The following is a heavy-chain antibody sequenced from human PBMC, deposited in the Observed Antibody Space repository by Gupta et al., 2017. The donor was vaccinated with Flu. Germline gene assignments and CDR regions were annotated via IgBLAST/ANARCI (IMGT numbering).Heavy chain of an antibody. J-gene: IGHJ4*02. V-gene: IGHV1-3*01. D-gene: IGHD2-8*01. CDR1: GYTFSRYA. CDR3: ARGAAYCTNGVCSWGYYFEY. Sequence: QVQLVQSGAEGKKPGASVKVSCKASGYTFSRYAMHWVRQAPGQRLEWMVGINSVDCNKKYSQKFQGRVTITRDTPATTALMELSSLRSEDTAVCYCARGAAYCTNGVCSWGYYFEYWGQGTLVTVSS. CDR2: INSVDCNK.